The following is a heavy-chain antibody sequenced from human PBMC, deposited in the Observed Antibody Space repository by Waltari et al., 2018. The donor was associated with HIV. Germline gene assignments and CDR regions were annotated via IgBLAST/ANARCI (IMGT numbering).Heavy chain of an antibody. CDR1: GFTFSNYG. Sequence: QVQLVESGGGVVQPGRSLRLSCAASGFTFSNYGMHWVRQAPGEGLEWVALIWDAGSNKFYADSVKGRFIISRDNSKNTLYLQINSLRADDTAVYYCTRDKQTTGATLDYWGQGTLVTVSS. CDR2: IWDAGSNK. CDR3: TRDKQTTGATLDY. V-gene: IGHV3-33*01. D-gene: IGHD2-15*01. J-gene: IGHJ4*02.